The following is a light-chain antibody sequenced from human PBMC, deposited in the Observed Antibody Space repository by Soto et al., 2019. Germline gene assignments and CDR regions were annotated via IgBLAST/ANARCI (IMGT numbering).Light chain of an antibody. CDR1: SSDVGGYNF. CDR2: DVS. V-gene: IGLV2-11*01. Sequence: QSALTQPRSVSGSPGQSVTISCTGTSSDVGGYNFVSWYQQHPGKAPKLMIYDVSKRTAVVPDRFSGSKSGNTACLDISGLQGEDGADYYCCSYAGSDTWVFGGGTKLTVL. CDR3: CSYAGSDTWV. J-gene: IGLJ3*02.